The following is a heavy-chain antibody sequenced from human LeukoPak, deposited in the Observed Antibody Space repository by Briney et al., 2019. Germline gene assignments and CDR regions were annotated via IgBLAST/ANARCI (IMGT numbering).Heavy chain of an antibody. CDR1: GFTFSSYA. Sequence: PGGSLRLSCAASGFTFSSYAMHWVRQAPGKGPEWVAVISYDGSNKYYADSVKGRLTISRDNSKNTLYLQMNSLRAEDTAVYYCARVLNMVATRVALGYWGQGTLVTVSS. V-gene: IGHV3-30-3*01. CDR3: ARVLNMVATRVALGY. J-gene: IGHJ4*02. D-gene: IGHD5-12*01. CDR2: ISYDGSNK.